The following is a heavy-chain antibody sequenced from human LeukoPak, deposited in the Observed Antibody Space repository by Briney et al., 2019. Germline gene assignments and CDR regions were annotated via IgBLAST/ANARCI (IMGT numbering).Heavy chain of an antibody. CDR2: IYYTGST. CDR3: ARDRRWLQFESDAFDI. CDR1: GGSISNYY. V-gene: IGHV4-59*12. D-gene: IGHD5-24*01. Sequence: SETLSLTCTVSGGSISNYYWSWIRQPPGKGLEYIGYIYYTGSTNYNPSLKSRVTISVDKSKNQFSLKLSSVTAADTAVYYCARDRRWLQFESDAFDIWGQGTMVTVSS. J-gene: IGHJ3*02.